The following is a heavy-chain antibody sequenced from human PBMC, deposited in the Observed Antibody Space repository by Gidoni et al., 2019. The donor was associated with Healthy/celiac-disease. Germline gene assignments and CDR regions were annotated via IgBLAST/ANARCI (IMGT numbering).Heavy chain of an antibody. CDR1: GFTFSSYA. J-gene: IGHJ4*02. CDR2: ISGSGGST. CDR3: AKVLVYYYDSSGYMDY. Sequence: EVQLLESGGGLVQPGGSLRLSCAASGFTFSSYAMSWVRQAPGKGLAWVSAISGSGGSTYYADSVKGRFTISRDNSKNTLYLQMNSLRAEDTAVYYCAKVLVYYYDSSGYMDYWGQGTLVTVSS. D-gene: IGHD3-22*01. V-gene: IGHV3-23*01.